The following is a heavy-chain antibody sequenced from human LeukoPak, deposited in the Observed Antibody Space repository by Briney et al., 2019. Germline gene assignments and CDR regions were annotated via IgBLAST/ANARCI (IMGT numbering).Heavy chain of an antibody. D-gene: IGHD2-15*01. J-gene: IGHJ4*02. CDR3: ARTYCRGGTCYSWDY. CDR1: GGSFSGYY. CDR2: INHDEST. Sequence: SETLSLTCDVFGGSFSGYYWSWIRQPPGKGLEWIAEINHDESTNYNPSLKSRVAISVDKSKTQFSLNLRSVTAADTAVYYCARTYCRGGTCYSWDYWGQGTLVTVSS. V-gene: IGHV4-34*01.